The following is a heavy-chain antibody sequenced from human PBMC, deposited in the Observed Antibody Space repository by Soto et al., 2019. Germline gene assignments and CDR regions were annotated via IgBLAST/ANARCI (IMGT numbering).Heavy chain of an antibody. J-gene: IGHJ6*02. CDR3: AREMPCTGVFYYHTGLNV. CDR1: GGAFNNYA. V-gene: IGHV1-69*13. Sequence: SVKVSCNASGGAFNNYAIYWVRQAPGQGLERLGTIVPVFPSIYYAPRFQGRLTITADGSTDTVYIMLTSLKSQDTPVYYCAREMPCTGVFYYHTGLNVWGQGTSVTVSS. D-gene: IGHD1-26*01. CDR2: IVPVFPSI.